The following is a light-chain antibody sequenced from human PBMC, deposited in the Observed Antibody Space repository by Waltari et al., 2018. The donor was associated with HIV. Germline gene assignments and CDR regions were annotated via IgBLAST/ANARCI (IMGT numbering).Light chain of an antibody. Sequence: QPVLTQPPSASASLGSSVTLTCTLSSGYNNYRVDFHQQRPGKGPRFVMRVGPGGSVGSKGDGIPDRFSARGSGLNRYLTIKNIQEEDASDYHCGVDHGTGSNFVYVFGPGTTVTVL. CDR2: VGPGGSVG. CDR3: GVDHGTGSNFVYV. J-gene: IGLJ1*01. CDR1: SGYNNYR. V-gene: IGLV9-49*02.